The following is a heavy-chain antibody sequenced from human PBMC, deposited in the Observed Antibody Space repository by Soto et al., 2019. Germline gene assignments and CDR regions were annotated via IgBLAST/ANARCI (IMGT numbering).Heavy chain of an antibody. CDR2: INPSDSST. D-gene: IGHD6-13*01. J-gene: IGHJ3*02. CDR3: GRAQPNSRSWKDAFDI. Sequence: QVQLVQSGAEVKKPGASVKVSCKASGYTFTSYSMHWVRQAPGQGLEWMGIINPSDSSTTYAQSLQGRVTMTRDTSTSTVYMDLSSLRSEDTAVYYCGRAQPNSRSWKDAFDIWGQGTMVTVSS. V-gene: IGHV1-46*01. CDR1: GYTFTSYS.